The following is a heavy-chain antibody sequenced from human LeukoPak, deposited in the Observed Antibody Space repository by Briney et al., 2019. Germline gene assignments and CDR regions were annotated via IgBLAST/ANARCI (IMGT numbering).Heavy chain of an antibody. V-gene: IGHV3-13*04. Sequence: GGSLRLSCAASGFNFSNYDMHWVRQATGKGLEWVSAIGNGGDTHYTGSVKGRFTISRENAKNSLYLQINSLRAGDTAVYYCARGNILTGYDYWGQGTLVTVSS. J-gene: IGHJ4*02. CDR1: GFNFSNYD. D-gene: IGHD3-9*01. CDR3: ARGNILTGYDY. CDR2: IGNGGDT.